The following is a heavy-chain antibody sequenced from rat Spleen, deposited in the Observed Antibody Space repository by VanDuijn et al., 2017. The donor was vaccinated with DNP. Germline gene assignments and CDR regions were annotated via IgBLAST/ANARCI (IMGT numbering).Heavy chain of an antibody. CDR3: ARHSSISSIATGVMGV. CDR1: GFTFSNCN. V-gene: IGHV5-7*01. J-gene: IGHJ4*01. D-gene: IGHD1-2*01. CDR2: ISYDGSST. Sequence: EVQLVESGGGLVQPGRSLKLSCAASGFTFSNCNMAWVRQAPKKGLEWVATISYDGSSTYYRESVKGRFTISRDDAKSTLYLQMDSLRSEDTATYFCARHSSISSIATGVMGVWGQGTSVTVSS.